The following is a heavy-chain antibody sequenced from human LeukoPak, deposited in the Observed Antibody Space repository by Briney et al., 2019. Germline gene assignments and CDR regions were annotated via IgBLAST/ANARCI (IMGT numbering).Heavy chain of an antibody. J-gene: IGHJ4*02. D-gene: IGHD3-22*01. CDR1: GASVSSASY. Sequence: SETLSLTCTVSGASVSSASYWTWIRQPPGKGVEWIAHIYNGVNTNYNPSLKSRVTISVDTSKNQFSLRLNSVTAADTAVYYCARATYYYDSSGTERLYYFDYWGQGTLVTVSS. CDR3: ARATYYYDSSGTERLYYFDY. CDR2: IYNGVNT. V-gene: IGHV4-61*01.